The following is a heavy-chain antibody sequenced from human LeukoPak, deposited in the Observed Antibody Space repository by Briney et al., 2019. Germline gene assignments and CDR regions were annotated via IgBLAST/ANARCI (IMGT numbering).Heavy chain of an antibody. Sequence: SVKVSCKASGGTFSSYAISWVRQTPGQGLEWMGGIIPIFGTANYAQKFQGRVTITTDESTSTAYMELSSLRSEDTAVYYCAREGSAYCSGGSCYVYWGQGTLVTVSS. CDR2: IIPIFGTA. CDR1: GGTFSSYA. D-gene: IGHD2-15*01. J-gene: IGHJ4*02. CDR3: AREGSAYCSGGSCYVY. V-gene: IGHV1-69*05.